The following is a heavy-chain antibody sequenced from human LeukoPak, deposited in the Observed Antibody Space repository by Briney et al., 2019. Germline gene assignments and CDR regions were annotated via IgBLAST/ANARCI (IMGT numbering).Heavy chain of an antibody. CDR2: IIPILGIA. CDR3: ASRQSPIAVVTANQAFDI. J-gene: IGHJ3*02. V-gene: IGHV1-69*04. D-gene: IGHD2-21*02. CDR1: GGTFSSYA. Sequence: SVKVSCKASGGTFSSYAISWVRQAPGQGLEWMGRIIPILGIANYAQKFQGRVTITADKSTSTAYMELSSLRSEDTAVYYCASRQSPIAVVTANQAFDIWGQGTMVTVSS.